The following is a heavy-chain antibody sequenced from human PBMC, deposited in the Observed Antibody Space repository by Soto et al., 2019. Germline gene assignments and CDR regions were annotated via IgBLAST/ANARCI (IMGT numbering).Heavy chain of an antibody. Sequence: EASVKVSCKASGYTFTGYYMHWVRQAPGQGLEWMGWINPNSGGTNYAQKFQGWVTMTRDTSISTAYMELSRLRSDDTAVYYCARGPHLLLWFGHYGMDVWGQGTTVTVSS. J-gene: IGHJ6*02. V-gene: IGHV1-2*04. CDR2: INPNSGGT. CDR3: ARGPHLLLWFGHYGMDV. CDR1: GYTFTGYY. D-gene: IGHD3-10*01.